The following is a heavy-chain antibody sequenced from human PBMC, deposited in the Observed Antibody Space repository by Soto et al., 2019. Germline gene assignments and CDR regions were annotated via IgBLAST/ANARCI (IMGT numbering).Heavy chain of an antibody. V-gene: IGHV3-7*01. J-gene: IGHJ4*02. CDR2: IKQDGSEK. Sequence: GGSLRLSCAASGFTLSSYWMSWVRQAPGKGLEWVANIKQDGSEKYYVDSVKGRFTISRDNAKNSLYLQMNSLRAEDTAVYYCARSPLLRYFDWPLYYFDYWGQGTLVTVSS. CDR3: ARSPLLRYFDWPLYYFDY. D-gene: IGHD3-9*01. CDR1: GFTLSSYW.